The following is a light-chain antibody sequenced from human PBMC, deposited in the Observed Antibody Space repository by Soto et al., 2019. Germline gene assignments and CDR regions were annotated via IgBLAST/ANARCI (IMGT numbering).Light chain of an antibody. CDR2: EVN. V-gene: IGLV2-8*01. CDR3: SSYGGSSV. J-gene: IGLJ1*01. Sequence: QSALTQPPSASASLGQSVSISCTWTSSDVGGYNYVSWYQQHPGKAPKLLIYEVNKRPSGVPDRFSGSKSGNTASLTVSGLQAEDEADYYCSSYGGSSVFGTGTKVTVL. CDR1: SSDVGGYNY.